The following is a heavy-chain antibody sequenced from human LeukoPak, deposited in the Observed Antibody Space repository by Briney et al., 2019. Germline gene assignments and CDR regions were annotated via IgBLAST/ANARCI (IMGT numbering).Heavy chain of an antibody. J-gene: IGHJ5*02. CDR3: ARDDRVAAAVSWFDP. CDR2: IYHSGST. CDR1: GGSISSYS. V-gene: IGHV4-59*12. D-gene: IGHD6-13*01. Sequence: SETLSLTCTVSGGSISSYSWSWIRQPPGKGLEWIGYIYHSGSTYYNPSLKSRVTMSVDTSKNQFSLKLSSVTAADTAVYYCARDDRVAAAVSWFDPWGQGTLVTVSS.